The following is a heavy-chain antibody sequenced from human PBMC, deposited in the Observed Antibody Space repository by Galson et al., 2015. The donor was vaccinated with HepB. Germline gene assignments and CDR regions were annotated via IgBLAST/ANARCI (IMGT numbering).Heavy chain of an antibody. CDR3: ATSLGFGYGDSTVAIDY. Sequence: LRLSCAASGFTFNNAWMSWVRQAPGKGLEWVGRIKSKAEDGTTIYAAPVKGRFTISRDDSKNTLYLQMNSLTTEDTAVYYCATSLGFGYGDSTVAIDYWGQGTLVTVSS. D-gene: IGHD2/OR15-2a*01. CDR1: GFTFNNAW. CDR2: IKSKAEDGTT. V-gene: IGHV3-15*01. J-gene: IGHJ4*02.